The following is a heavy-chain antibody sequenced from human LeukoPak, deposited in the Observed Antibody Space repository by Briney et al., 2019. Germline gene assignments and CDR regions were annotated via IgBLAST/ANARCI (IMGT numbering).Heavy chain of an antibody. CDR1: GYTCTSYG. D-gene: IGHD3/OR15-3a*01. Sequence: GASVKVSCKASGYTCTSYGCSGVRQAPGQGREWMGWISAYNGNTNYAQKLQGRVTMTTDTSTSTAYMELRSLRSDDTAVYYCARDGGLVIIGSYYGMAVWGQGTTVTVSS. J-gene: IGHJ6*02. V-gene: IGHV1-18*01. CDR2: ISAYNGNT. CDR3: ARDGGLVIIGSYYGMAV.